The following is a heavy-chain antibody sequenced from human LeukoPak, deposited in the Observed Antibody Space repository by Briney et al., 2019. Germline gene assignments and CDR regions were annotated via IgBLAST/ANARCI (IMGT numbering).Heavy chain of an antibody. V-gene: IGHV3-23*01. CDR2: ISGSGGST. D-gene: IGHD2-21*01. Sequence: QSGGSLRLSCAASGFTFSSYAMSWVRHAPGKGLEWVSSISGSGGSTYYADSGKGRFTIARDNSKNTLYLQMNSLRAEDTAVYYCAKFLPPHIVVANYYFDYWGQGTLVTVSS. CDR3: AKFLPPHIVVANYYFDY. J-gene: IGHJ4*02. CDR1: GFTFSSYA.